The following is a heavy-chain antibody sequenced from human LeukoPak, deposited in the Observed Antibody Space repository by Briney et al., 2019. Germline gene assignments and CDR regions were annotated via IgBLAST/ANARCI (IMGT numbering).Heavy chain of an antibody. J-gene: IGHJ4*02. CDR2: ISYDGSNE. Sequence: GGSLRLSCAASRFTFSSYAMHWVRQAPGKGLEWVALISYDGSNEYYADSVKGRFTVSRDNSKNTLYLQMNSLRAEDTGVYYCASDMSYSGYYIDYWGQGTLVTVSS. CDR3: ASDMSYSGYYIDY. V-gene: IGHV3-30-3*01. D-gene: IGHD3-3*01. CDR1: RFTFSSYA.